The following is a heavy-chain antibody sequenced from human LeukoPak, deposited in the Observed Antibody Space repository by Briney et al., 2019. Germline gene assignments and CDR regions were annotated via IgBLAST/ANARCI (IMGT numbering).Heavy chain of an antibody. V-gene: IGHV4-39*07. D-gene: IGHD2-15*01. CDR2: IYSTGLT. Sequence: PSETLSLTCTVSGVSVSSSYYFWAWIRQPPGKGLEWIGSIYSTGLTYYSPSLKSRVTISVDTSKNQFSLKLSSVTAADTAVYYCARATGYCSGGSCYQANYYYYYMDVWGKGTTVTISS. J-gene: IGHJ6*03. CDR1: GVSVSSSYYF. CDR3: ARATGYCSGGSCYQANYYYYYMDV.